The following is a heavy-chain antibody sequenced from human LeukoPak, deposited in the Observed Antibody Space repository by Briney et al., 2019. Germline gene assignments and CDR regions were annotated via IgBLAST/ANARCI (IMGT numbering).Heavy chain of an antibody. J-gene: IGHJ6*04. D-gene: IGHD6-6*01. CDR2: ISFGGT. Sequence: GGSLRLSCAASGFSFSAYAMTWVRQAPGKGLEWVLTISFGGTFYADSVKGRFILSRDDSKDTLWLQMDRLRPEDTALYYCVKGLRLLDVWGEGTTVTVSS. CDR3: VKGLRLLDV. CDR1: GFSFSAYA. V-gene: IGHV3-23*01.